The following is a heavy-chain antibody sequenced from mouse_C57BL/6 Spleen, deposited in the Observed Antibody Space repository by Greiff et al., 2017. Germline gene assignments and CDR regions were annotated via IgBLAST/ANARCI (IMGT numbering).Heavy chain of an antibody. CDR2: IRSKSNNYAT. V-gene: IGHV10-1*01. J-gene: IGHJ2*01. CDR1: GFSFNTYA. Sequence: EVKLMESGGGLVQPKGSLKLSCAASGFSFNTYAMNWVRQAPGKGLEWVARIRSKSNNYATYYADSVKDRFTISRNDAESMLYLQMNNLKTEDTAMYYCVRHGLGYFDYGGQGTTLTVSS. CDR3: VRHGLGYFDY.